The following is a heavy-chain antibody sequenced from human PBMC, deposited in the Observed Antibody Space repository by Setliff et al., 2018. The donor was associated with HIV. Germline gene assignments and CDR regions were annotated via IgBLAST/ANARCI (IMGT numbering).Heavy chain of an antibody. V-gene: IGHV1-2*06. CDR1: GYTFNDNY. CDR3: ARAAIPMAGLDY. Sequence: ASVKVSCKASGYTFNDNYIHWVRQDPGQGLEWMGRINPKSGGTSYAQKFQDRVTMTRDTSTSTAYMELTSMRFDDTAVYYCARAAIPMAGLDYWGQGTLVTVSS. J-gene: IGHJ4*02. D-gene: IGHD6-19*01. CDR2: INPKSGGT.